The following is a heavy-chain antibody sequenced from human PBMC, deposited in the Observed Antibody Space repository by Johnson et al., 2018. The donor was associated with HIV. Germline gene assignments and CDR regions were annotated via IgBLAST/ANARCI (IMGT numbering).Heavy chain of an antibody. Sequence: QVQLVESGGGVVQPGGSLRLSCAATGFSFRSYGMHWVRQGPGKGLEWMAFIRYDGSNKFYADSVKGRFTISRDNSKNTLYLQMNSLRPEDTALYYCAKEVPDKFDVWGQGTIVTVSS. J-gene: IGHJ3*01. CDR2: IRYDGSNK. V-gene: IGHV3-30*02. CDR1: GFSFRSYG. CDR3: AKEVPDKFDV.